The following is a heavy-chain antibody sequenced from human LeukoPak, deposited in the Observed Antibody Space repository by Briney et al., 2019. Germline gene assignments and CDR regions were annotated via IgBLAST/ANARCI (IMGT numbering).Heavy chain of an antibody. Sequence: SGGSLRLSCAASGISFSNYSMDWVRQAPGKGLEWVSLISSSSRFIYYGDSVKGRFTISRDNAKKSLYLQMNSLRAEDTAVYYCARAVYCSGGGCFWYFDLWGRGTLVTVSS. J-gene: IGHJ2*01. CDR2: ISSSSRFI. CDR3: ARAVYCSGGGCFWYFDL. D-gene: IGHD2-15*01. CDR1: GISFSNYS. V-gene: IGHV3-21*01.